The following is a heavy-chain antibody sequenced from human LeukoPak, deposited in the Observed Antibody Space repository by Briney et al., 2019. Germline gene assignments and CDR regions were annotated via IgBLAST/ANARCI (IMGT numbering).Heavy chain of an antibody. D-gene: IGHD1-26*01. V-gene: IGHV4-34*08. CDR3: ATGTVGATDY. CDR2: INHSGST. J-gene: IGHJ4*02. Sequence: GSLRLSCAASGFTVSSNYMSWIRQPPGKGLEWIGEINHSGSTNYNPSLKSRVTISVDTSKNQFSLKLSSVTAADTAVYYCATGTVGATDYWGQGTLVTVSS. CDR1: GFTVSSNY.